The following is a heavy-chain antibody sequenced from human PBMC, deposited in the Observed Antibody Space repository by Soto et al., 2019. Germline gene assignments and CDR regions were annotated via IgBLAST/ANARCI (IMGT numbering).Heavy chain of an antibody. J-gene: IGHJ3*02. D-gene: IGHD6-19*01. CDR3: AHSGGYSSGWIDAFDI. CDR1: GFSLSTSGVG. V-gene: IGHV2-5*02. Sequence: QITLKESGPTLVKPTQTLTLTCTFSGFSLSTSGVGVGWIRQPPGKALEWLALIYWDDDKRYSPSLKSRLTITKDTAKHQVVLTMTNMDPVDTATYYCAHSGGYSSGWIDAFDIWGQGTMVTVSS. CDR2: IYWDDDK.